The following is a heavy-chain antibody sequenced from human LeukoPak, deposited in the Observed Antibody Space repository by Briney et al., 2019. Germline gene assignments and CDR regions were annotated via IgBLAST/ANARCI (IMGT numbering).Heavy chain of an antibody. D-gene: IGHD5-18*01. J-gene: IGHJ4*02. Sequence: GASVKVSCRASGYAFTGYYMHWVRQAPGQGLEWMGWINPNSGGTNYAQKFQGRVTMTRDTSISTAYMELSRLRSDDTAVYYCARDRIYSYGYSRPRAYFDYWGQGTLVTVSS. CDR3: ARDRIYSYGYSRPRAYFDY. CDR2: INPNSGGT. V-gene: IGHV1-2*02. CDR1: GYAFTGYY.